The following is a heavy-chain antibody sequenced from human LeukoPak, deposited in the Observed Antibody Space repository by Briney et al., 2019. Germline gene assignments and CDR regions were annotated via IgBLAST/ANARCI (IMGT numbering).Heavy chain of an antibody. CDR2: INHSGST. CDR1: GGSFSGYY. Sequence: PSETLSLTCAVYGGSFSGYYWSWIRQPPGKGLDSIGEINHSGSTNYNPSLKSLVTISVDTSKNQFSLKLSSVTAADTAVYYCARTGKGREVAGKGAGYYGMDVWGKGTTVTVSS. D-gene: IGHD6-19*01. CDR3: ARTGKGREVAGKGAGYYGMDV. V-gene: IGHV4-34*01. J-gene: IGHJ6*04.